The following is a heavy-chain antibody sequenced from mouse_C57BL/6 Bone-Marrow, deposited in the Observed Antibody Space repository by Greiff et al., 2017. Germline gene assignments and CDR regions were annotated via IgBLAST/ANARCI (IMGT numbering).Heavy chain of an antibody. CDR3: ARGRLRRVFDD. V-gene: IGHV1-4*01. J-gene: IGHJ2*01. Sequence: QVQLQQSGAELARPGASVKMSCKASGYTFTSYTMHWVKQRPGQGLEWIGYINPSSGYTKYNQKFKDKATLTADKSSSTAYMQLSSLTSEDSAVYYCARGRLRRVFDDWGKGTTLTVSS. CDR2: INPSSGYT. CDR1: GYTFTSYT. D-gene: IGHD2-4*01.